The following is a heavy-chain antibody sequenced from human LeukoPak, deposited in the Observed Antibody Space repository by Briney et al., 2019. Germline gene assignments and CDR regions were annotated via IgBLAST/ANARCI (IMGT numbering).Heavy chain of an antibody. CDR1: GGSISSYY. Sequence: SETLSLTCTVSGGSISSYYWSWIRQPAGKGLEWIGRIYTSGSTNYNPSLKSRVTMSVDTSKNQFSLKLSSVTAADTAVYYCASRPGYCSGGSCCNFDYWGQGTLVTVSS. J-gene: IGHJ4*02. V-gene: IGHV4-4*07. CDR3: ASRPGYCSGGSCCNFDY. CDR2: IYTSGST. D-gene: IGHD2-15*01.